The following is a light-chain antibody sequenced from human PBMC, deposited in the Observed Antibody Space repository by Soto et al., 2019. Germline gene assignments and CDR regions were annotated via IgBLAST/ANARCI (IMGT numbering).Light chain of an antibody. CDR2: AAS. CDR1: QSISNY. V-gene: IGKV1-39*01. CDR3: QQSYTTFFT. J-gene: IGKJ3*01. Sequence: DIQMTQSPSSLSASVGDRVTITCRASQSISNYLNWYQQKPRKAPKLLIYAASSLQSGVTSRFSGSGSGTDFTLTIISLRPEDCATYSCQQSYTTFFTFGPGTNVDI.